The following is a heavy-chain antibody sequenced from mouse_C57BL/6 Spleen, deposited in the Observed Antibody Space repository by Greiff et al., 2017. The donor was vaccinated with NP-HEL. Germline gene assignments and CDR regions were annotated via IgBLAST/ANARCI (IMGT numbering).Heavy chain of an antibody. J-gene: IGHJ1*03. Sequence: QVQLQQPGTDLVKPGASVKLSCKASGYTFTSYWMHWVKQRPGQGLEWIGNINPGNGGTNYNEKFKSKATLTVDKSSSTAYMQLSSLTSEDSAVYDCARWGYGSYWYFDVWGKGTTVTVSS. D-gene: IGHD1-1*01. V-gene: IGHV1-53*01. CDR3: ARWGYGSYWYFDV. CDR1: GYTFTSYW. CDR2: INPGNGGT.